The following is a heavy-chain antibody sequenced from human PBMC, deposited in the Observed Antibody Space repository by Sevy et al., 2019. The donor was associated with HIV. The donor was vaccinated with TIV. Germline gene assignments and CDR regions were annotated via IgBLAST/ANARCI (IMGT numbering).Heavy chain of an antibody. CDR2: IRRKANTYAT. CDR1: GFTFSGSA. Sequence: GGSLRLSCAASGFTFSGSAIHWVHQASGKGLEWVARIRRKANTYATSYAESVKGRFTISRDDSKNTAYLQMNSLRAEDTAVYYCAKDQGDYVWGTFRDYWGQGTLVTVSS. D-gene: IGHD3-16*02. V-gene: IGHV3-73*01. CDR3: AKDQGDYVWGTFRDY. J-gene: IGHJ4*02.